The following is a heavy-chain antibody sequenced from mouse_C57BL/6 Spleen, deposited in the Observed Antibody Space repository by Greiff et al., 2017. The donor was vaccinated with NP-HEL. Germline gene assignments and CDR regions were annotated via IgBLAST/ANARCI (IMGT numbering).Heavy chain of an antibody. V-gene: IGHV5-9-1*02. Sequence: EVQGVESGEGLVKPGGSLKLSCAASGFTFSSYAMSWVRQTPEKRLEWVAYISSGGDYIYYADTVKGRFTISRDNARNTLYLQMSSLKSEDTAMYYCTRGPTTVVAWDYWGQGTTLTVSS. D-gene: IGHD1-1*01. CDR1: GFTFSSYA. CDR2: ISSGGDYI. J-gene: IGHJ2*01. CDR3: TRGPTTVVAWDY.